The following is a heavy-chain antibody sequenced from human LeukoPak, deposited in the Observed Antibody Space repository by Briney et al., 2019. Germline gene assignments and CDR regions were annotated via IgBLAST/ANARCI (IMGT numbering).Heavy chain of an antibody. CDR1: GFPFSSYW. CDR2: IKQDGSKK. D-gene: IGHD5-24*01. J-gene: IGHJ4*02. Sequence: GGSLRLSCVASGFPFSSYWMTWVRQAPGKGLEWMANIKQDGSKKSYVDSVKGRFTISRDNAKNSLYLQMNSLRAEDTAIYYCTRVGYIDEGIDYWGQGTLVTVSS. V-gene: IGHV3-7*04. CDR3: TRVGYIDEGIDY.